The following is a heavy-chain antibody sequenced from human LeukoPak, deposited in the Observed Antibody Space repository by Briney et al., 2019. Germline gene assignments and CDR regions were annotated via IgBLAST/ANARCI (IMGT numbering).Heavy chain of an antibody. Sequence: GGSLRLSCAASGFTFDDYGMSWVRHAPGKGLEWVSGINWNGGSTGYADSVKGRFTISRDNAKNSLYLQMNSLRAEDTALYYCARIYYGSGSYYNGVDYWGQGTLVTVSS. CDR3: ARIYYGSGSYYNGVDY. CDR2: INWNGGST. D-gene: IGHD3-10*01. CDR1: GFTFDDYG. J-gene: IGHJ4*02. V-gene: IGHV3-20*04.